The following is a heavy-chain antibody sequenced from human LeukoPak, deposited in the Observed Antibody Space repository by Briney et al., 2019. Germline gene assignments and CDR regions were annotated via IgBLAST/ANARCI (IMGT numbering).Heavy chain of an antibody. Sequence: SETLSLTCTVPGGSISSYYWSWIRQPAGKGLEWIGRIYTSGSTNYNPSLKSRVTISLDTSKNQFSLKLSSVTAADTAVYYCARQYSDILTGYHRGELYWYFDLWGRGTLVTVSS. J-gene: IGHJ2*01. D-gene: IGHD3-9*01. CDR2: IYTSGST. CDR1: GGSISSYY. V-gene: IGHV4-4*07. CDR3: ARQYSDILTGYHRGELYWYFDL.